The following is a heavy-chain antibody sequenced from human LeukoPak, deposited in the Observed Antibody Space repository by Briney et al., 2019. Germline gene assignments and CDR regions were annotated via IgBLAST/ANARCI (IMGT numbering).Heavy chain of an antibody. CDR1: GFIVSSNY. V-gene: IGHV3-66*01. J-gene: IGHJ4*02. Sequence: GGSLRLSCAASGFIVSSNYMSWVRQAPGKGLEWVSVIYTGGSAFYADSVKDRFIISRDSSKNTLYLQMNSLRVEDTAVYYCARLVVTAMTFDSWGQGTLVTLSS. CDR3: ARLVVTAMTFDS. D-gene: IGHD2-21*02. CDR2: IYTGGSA.